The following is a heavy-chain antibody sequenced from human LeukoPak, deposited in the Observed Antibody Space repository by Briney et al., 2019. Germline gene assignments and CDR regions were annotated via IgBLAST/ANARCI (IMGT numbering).Heavy chain of an antibody. CDR1: GFTFDDYA. D-gene: IGHD5-24*01. V-gene: IGHV3-9*01. J-gene: IGHJ6*03. CDR2: ISWNSGSI. CDR3: AKDGAAGDYYYYYMDV. Sequence: GGSLRLSCAASGFTFDDYAMHWVRQAPGKGLEWVSGISWNSGSIGYADSVKGRFTISRDNAKNSLYLQMNSLRAEDTALYYCAKDGAAGDYYYYYMDVWGKGTTVTISS.